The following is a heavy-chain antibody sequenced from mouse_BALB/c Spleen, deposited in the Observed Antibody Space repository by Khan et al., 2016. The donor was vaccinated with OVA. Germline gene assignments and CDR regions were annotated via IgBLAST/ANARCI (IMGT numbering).Heavy chain of an antibody. V-gene: IGHV5-6-3*01. Sequence: EVQLVESGGDLVQPGGSLKLSCAASGFTFSSYGMSWVRQTLDKRLELVATINSNGGSTYYPDSVKGRFTISRDNAKNTLYLQMSSLKSEDTAMYYCARMARTINWGQGTTLTVSS. CDR3: ARMARTIN. CDR1: GFTFSSYG. J-gene: IGHJ2*01. CDR2: INSNGGST.